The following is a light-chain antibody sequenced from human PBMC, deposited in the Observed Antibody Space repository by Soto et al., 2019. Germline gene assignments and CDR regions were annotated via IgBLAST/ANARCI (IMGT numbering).Light chain of an antibody. CDR3: QQYNNWPPLYT. V-gene: IGKV3-15*01. CDR1: QSISSN. J-gene: IGKJ2*01. Sequence: EIVMTQSPATLSMSPGERATLSCRASQSISSNLAWYQQKPGQAPSLLIYGASTRATGIPARFSGSGSGTDFTLTISSLQSEDFAIYYCQQYNNWPPLYTFGQGTKLENK. CDR2: GAS.